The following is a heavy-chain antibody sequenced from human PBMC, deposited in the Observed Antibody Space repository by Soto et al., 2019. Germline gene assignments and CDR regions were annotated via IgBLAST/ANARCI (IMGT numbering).Heavy chain of an antibody. CDR1: GGSVSSGPYY. J-gene: IGHJ4*02. Sequence: PSETLSLTCSVSGGSVSSGPYYWSWIRQSPGKGLEWIGYIFFSGTTNYNPSLKSRVTISVDTSKRQFSLRLTSVTAADTAVYYCARDGYDGSGSPYPAYWGPGTQVTVSS. CDR3: ARDGYDGSGSPYPAY. CDR2: IFFSGTT. D-gene: IGHD3-10*01. V-gene: IGHV4-61*01.